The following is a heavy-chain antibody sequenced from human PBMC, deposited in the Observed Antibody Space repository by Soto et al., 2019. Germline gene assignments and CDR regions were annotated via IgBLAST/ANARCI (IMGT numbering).Heavy chain of an antibody. CDR2: IWYDGSNQ. Sequence: QVQLVESGGGVVQPGRSLRLSCAASGFTFSSYGMHWVRQAPGKGLEWVAIIWYDGSNQYYADSVKGRFTISRDNSKNTLYLQMNSLRAEDTAVYYCVRDPGGYGAPLDHWGQGTLVTVSS. J-gene: IGHJ4*02. CDR1: GFTFSSYG. CDR3: VRDPGGYGAPLDH. D-gene: IGHD4-17*01. V-gene: IGHV3-33*01.